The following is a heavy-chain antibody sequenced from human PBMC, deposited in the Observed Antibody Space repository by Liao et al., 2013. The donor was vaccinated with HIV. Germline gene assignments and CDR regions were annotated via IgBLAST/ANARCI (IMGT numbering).Heavy chain of an antibody. CDR3: ARGGFWSGLGTYYFDF. V-gene: IGHV4-34*02. Sequence: QVRLPQWGAGLFQPSDTLSLTCAVYGGSFSGYYWTWIRQSPGKGLEWIGEIDHNGNSNSNPSLKSRVTISIDTSKNQFSLNLTSLTAADTAIYYCARGGFWSGLGTYYFDFWGQGSPVTVSS. CDR1: GGSFSGYY. D-gene: IGHD3-3*01. J-gene: IGHJ4*02. CDR2: IDHNGNS.